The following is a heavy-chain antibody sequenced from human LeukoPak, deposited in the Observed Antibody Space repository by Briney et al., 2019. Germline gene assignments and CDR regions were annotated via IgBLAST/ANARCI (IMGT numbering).Heavy chain of an antibody. CDR1: GFTFSSYG. V-gene: IGHV3-53*01. Sequence: GGSLRLSCAASGFTFSSYGMSWVRQAPGKGLEWVSVIYSGGSTYYADSVKGRFTISRDNSKNTLYLQMNSLRAEDTAVYYCARAHSSSWYQDYYYYMDVWGKGTTVTISS. CDR2: IYSGGST. J-gene: IGHJ6*03. CDR3: ARAHSSSWYQDYYYYMDV. D-gene: IGHD6-13*01.